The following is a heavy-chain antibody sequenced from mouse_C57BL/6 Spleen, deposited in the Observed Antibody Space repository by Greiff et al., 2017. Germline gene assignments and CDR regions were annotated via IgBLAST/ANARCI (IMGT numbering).Heavy chain of an antibody. Sequence: VQLQQSGAELARPGASVKLSCKASGYTFTSYGISWVKQRTGQGLEWIGEIYPRSGNTYYNEKFKGKATLTADKSSSTAYMELRSLTSEDSAVYFCANYYGSSYGGYAMDYWGQGTSVTVSS. CDR2: IYPRSGNT. V-gene: IGHV1-81*01. CDR3: ANYYGSSYGGYAMDY. D-gene: IGHD1-1*01. J-gene: IGHJ4*01. CDR1: GYTFTSYG.